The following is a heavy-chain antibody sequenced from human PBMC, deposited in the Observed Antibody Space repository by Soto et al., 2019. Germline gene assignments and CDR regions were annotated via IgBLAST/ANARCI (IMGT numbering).Heavy chain of an antibody. D-gene: IGHD6-19*01. V-gene: IGHV3-23*01. CDR3: AKVGMGIAVAGRFDF. Sequence: EVQLLESGGGLVQPGGSPRLSCAPSGFTFSSYAMSWVRQAPGKGLEWVSAISGSGSSTYYVDSVKGRFTISRDNSKNTLDLQMNSLRAEDTAVYYCAKVGMGIAVAGRFDFWGQGTLVTVSS. CDR1: GFTFSSYA. J-gene: IGHJ4*02. CDR2: ISGSGSST.